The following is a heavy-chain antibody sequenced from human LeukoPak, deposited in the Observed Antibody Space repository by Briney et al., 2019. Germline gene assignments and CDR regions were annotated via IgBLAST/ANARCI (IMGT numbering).Heavy chain of an antibody. Sequence: GGSLRLSCAASGFIFSSHGMNWVRQAPGKGLEWVSGISPSGDITYYADSVKGRFTISRDNSKNTVYLQMDSLRFEDAAVYYCSVNYCSGGSCYMLWGQGTLVTVSS. J-gene: IGHJ4*02. CDR2: ISPSGDIT. CDR1: GFIFSSHG. D-gene: IGHD2-15*01. CDR3: SVNYCSGGSCYML. V-gene: IGHV3-23*01.